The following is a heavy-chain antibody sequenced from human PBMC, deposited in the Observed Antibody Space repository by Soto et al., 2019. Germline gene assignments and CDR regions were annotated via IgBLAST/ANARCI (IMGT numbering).Heavy chain of an antibody. CDR1: GASISGFY. V-gene: IGHV4-4*07. Sequence: SETLSLTCTVSGASISGFYWSWIRKSAGKGLEWIGRIYATGTTDYNPSLKSRVMMSVDTSKKQFSLKLRSVTAADTAVYYCVRDGAKTLRDWFDPWGQGISVTVSS. CDR3: VRDGAKTLRDWFDP. J-gene: IGHJ5*02. CDR2: IYATGTT. D-gene: IGHD1-26*01.